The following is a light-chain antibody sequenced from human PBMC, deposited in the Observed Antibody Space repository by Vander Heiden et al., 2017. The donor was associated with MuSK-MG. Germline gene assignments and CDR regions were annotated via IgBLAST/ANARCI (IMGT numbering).Light chain of an antibody. CDR2: ATS. J-gene: IGKJ1*01. V-gene: IGKV1-39*01. CDR3: QQSDSISRT. CDR1: QSITSY. Sequence: DIQMTQSPSSLSASVGDRVTITCRASQSITSYLNWYQQKPGKAPKLLIYATSSLQSGVPSRFSGSGSGTDFTLTISRLQPEDFATYYCQQSDSISRTFGQGTKVEIK.